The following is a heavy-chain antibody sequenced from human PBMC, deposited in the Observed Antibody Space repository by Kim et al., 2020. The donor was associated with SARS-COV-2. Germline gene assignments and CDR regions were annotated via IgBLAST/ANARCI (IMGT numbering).Heavy chain of an antibody. CDR3: ARDSSDETVSLSGESKGMDV. CDR2: MSYDGRKK. J-gene: IGHJ6*02. Sequence: GGSLRLSCEASGFNFDNFAMNWVRQAPGKGLEWVAVMSYDGRKKYYADSVKGRFTISRDNSKSTLYLQMNSLRVEDTAVYYCARDSSDETVSLSGESKGMDVWGQGTTVAVSS. CDR1: GFNFDNFA. D-gene: IGHD3-10*01. V-gene: IGHV3-30*04.